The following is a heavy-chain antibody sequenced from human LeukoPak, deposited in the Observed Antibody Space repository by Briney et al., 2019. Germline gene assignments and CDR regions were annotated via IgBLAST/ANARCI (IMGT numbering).Heavy chain of an antibody. V-gene: IGHV3-21*01. Sequence: TGGSLRLSCAASGFTFSSYSMNWVRQAPGKGLEWVSSISSSSSYIYYADSVKGRFTISRDNAKNSLYLQMNSLRAEDTAVYYCARGWSGYDYVPFDYWGQGTLVTVSS. CDR1: GFTFSSYS. CDR3: ARGWSGYDYVPFDY. J-gene: IGHJ4*02. CDR2: ISSSSSYI. D-gene: IGHD5-12*01.